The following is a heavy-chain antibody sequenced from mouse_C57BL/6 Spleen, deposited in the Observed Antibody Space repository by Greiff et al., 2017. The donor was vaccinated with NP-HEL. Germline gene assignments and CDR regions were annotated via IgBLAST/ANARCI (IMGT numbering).Heavy chain of an antibody. CDR1: GYTFTDYY. CDR2: INPYNGGT. J-gene: IGHJ3*01. V-gene: IGHV1-19*01. CDR3: ARGDSNYVPFAY. D-gene: IGHD2-5*01. Sequence: VQLKQSGPVLVKPGASVKMSCKASGYTFTDYYMNWVKQSHGKSLEWIGVINPYNGGTSYNQKFKGKATLTVDKSSSTAYMELNSLTSEDSAVYYCARGDSNYVPFAYWGQGTLVTVSA.